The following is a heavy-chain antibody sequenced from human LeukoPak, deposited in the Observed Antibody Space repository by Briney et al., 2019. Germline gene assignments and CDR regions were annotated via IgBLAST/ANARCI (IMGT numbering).Heavy chain of an antibody. V-gene: IGHV4-34*01. Sequence: PSETLSLTCAVYGRSFSGYYWSWIRHPPGKGLEWIGEINHSGSTNYNPSLKSRVTISVDTSKNQFSLKLSSVTAADTAVYYCARGLRGYSYGYLDYWGQGTLVTVSS. CDR2: INHSGST. CDR3: ARGLRGYSYGYLDY. CDR1: GRSFSGYY. J-gene: IGHJ4*02. D-gene: IGHD5-18*01.